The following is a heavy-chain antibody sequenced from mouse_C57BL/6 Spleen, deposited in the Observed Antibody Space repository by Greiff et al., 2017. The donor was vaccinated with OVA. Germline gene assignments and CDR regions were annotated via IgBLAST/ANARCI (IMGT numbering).Heavy chain of an antibody. Sequence: QVQLQQSGAELVRPGASVTLSCKASGYTFTDYEMHWVKQTPVHGLEWIGAIDPETGGTAYNQKFKGKAILTADKSSSTAYMELRSLTSEDSAVYICTRRELDPYAMDYWGQGTSVTVSA. CDR2: IDPETGGT. J-gene: IGHJ4*01. CDR1: GYTFTDYE. V-gene: IGHV1-15*01. CDR3: TRRELDPYAMDY.